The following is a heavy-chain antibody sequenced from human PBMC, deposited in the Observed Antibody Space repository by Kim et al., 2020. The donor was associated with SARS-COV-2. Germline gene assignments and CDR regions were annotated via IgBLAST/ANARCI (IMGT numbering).Heavy chain of an antibody. CDR2: IYSGGST. Sequence: GGSLRLSCAASGFTVSSNYMSWVRQAPGKGLEWVSVIYSGGSTYYADSVKGRFTISRDNSKNTLYLQMNSLRAEDTAVYYCARGRYYYDSSGGDYYYYGMDVWGQGTTVTVSS. CDR1: GFTVSSNY. CDR3: ARGRYYYDSSGGDYYYYGMDV. J-gene: IGHJ6*02. V-gene: IGHV3-53*01. D-gene: IGHD3-22*01.